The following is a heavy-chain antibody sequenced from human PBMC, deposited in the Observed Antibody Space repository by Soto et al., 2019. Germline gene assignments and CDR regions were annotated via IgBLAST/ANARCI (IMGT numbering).Heavy chain of an antibody. V-gene: IGHV4-28*01. CDR1: GYSISSSNW. CDR3: ARREIQGPLDY. CDR2: IYYSGTT. D-gene: IGHD1-26*01. J-gene: IGHJ4*02. Sequence: QVQLQESGPGLVKPSDTLSLTCAVSGYSISSSNWWGWIRQPPGKGLEWIGYIYYSGTTYYNPSLKSRVTMSVDTSKNQSPLKLPSVTAVDTAVYYCARREIQGPLDYWGQGTLVTVSS.